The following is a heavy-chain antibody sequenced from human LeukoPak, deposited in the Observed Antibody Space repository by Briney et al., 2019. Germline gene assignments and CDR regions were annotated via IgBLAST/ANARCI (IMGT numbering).Heavy chain of an antibody. Sequence: GGSLRLSCAASEFTFSSYDMNWVRQAPGKGLEWVSYISASGNTKYYADSVKGRFTISRDNAENSPYLQMNSLRAEDTAVYYCAREAWRASDMWGQGTMVSVSS. CDR1: EFTFSSYD. D-gene: IGHD5-12*01. CDR2: ISASGNTK. CDR3: AREAWRASDM. J-gene: IGHJ3*02. V-gene: IGHV3-48*03.